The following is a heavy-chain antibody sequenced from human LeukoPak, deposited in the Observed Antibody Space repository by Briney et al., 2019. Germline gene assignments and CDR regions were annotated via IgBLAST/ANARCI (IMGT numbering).Heavy chain of an antibody. J-gene: IGHJ4*02. CDR2: INHSGST. D-gene: IGHD1-14*01. CDR3: ARGPGRVATYGY. CDR1: GFTFSSYA. V-gene: IGHV4-34*01. Sequence: GSLRLSCAASGFTFSSYAMHWVRQPPGKGLEWIGEINHSGSTNYNPSLKSRVIISVDTSKNQFSLKLSSVTAADTAVYYCARGPGRVATYGYWGQGTLVTVSS.